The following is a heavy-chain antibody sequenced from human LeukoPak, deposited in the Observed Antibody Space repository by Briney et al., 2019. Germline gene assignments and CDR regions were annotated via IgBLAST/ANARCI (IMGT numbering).Heavy chain of an antibody. J-gene: IGHJ4*02. CDR1: GYSITSGYY. Sequence: PSETLSLTCAVSGYSITSGYYWARIQQPPGKGLEWIGNIYHSGSTYYNASLKSRVTISVDTSKNQFSLKLSSVTAADTAEYYCARRYSNYFFDYWGQGTLVTVSS. CDR2: IYHSGST. CDR3: ARRYSNYFFDY. D-gene: IGHD4-11*01. V-gene: IGHV4-38-2*01.